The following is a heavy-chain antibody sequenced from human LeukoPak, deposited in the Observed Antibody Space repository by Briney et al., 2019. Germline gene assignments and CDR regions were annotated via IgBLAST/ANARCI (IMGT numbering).Heavy chain of an antibody. V-gene: IGHV3-74*01. Sequence: QPGGPLSLPCAASGITLSFYWMHWVRQAPGKGLVWVSRTNSDGTNTHYADSVKGRFSISRHNANNTLYLKMYGLRADDTVVYYCRADISGWTSGQGALVTVSS. J-gene: IGHJ5*02. CDR2: TNSDGTNT. CDR3: RADISGWT. D-gene: IGHD6-19*01. CDR1: GITLSFYW.